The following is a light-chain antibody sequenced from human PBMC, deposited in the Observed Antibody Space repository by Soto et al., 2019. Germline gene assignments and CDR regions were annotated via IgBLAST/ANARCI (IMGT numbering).Light chain of an antibody. CDR3: QQYGRLPMYT. Sequence: EIVLTQSPGTLSLSPGERATLSCRASQGASSSYLAWYQQKPGQAPRLLIYGASGRATGIPDRFSGSGSGTDFTLTISRLEPEDFAVYYCQQYGRLPMYTFGQGTKLEIK. V-gene: IGKV3-20*01. J-gene: IGKJ2*01. CDR1: QGASSSY. CDR2: GAS.